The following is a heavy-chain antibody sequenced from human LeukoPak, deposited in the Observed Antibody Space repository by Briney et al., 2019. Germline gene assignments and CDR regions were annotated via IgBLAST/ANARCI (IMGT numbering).Heavy chain of an antibody. CDR2: IKQDGSEK. CDR3: ARAPRLYRKVRGVLPHDFFDY. CDR1: GFTLSYFW. J-gene: IGHJ4*02. D-gene: IGHD3-10*01. Sequence: QSGGSLRLSCAASGFTLSYFWMSWVRQTPGKGLEWVANIKQDGSEKYYVDSVKGRFTISRDNAKNSLYLQMNSLRAEDTAVYYCARAPRLYRKVRGVLPHDFFDYWGQGTLVTVSS. V-gene: IGHV3-7*01.